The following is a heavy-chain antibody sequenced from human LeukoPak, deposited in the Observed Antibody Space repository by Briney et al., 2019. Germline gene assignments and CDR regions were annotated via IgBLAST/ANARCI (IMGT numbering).Heavy chain of an antibody. CDR3: ARSRGPNTFGGVHDY. CDR2: ISASGGST. D-gene: IGHD3-16*01. Sequence: GGSLRLSCAASGFTFGSYAMSWVRQAPGKGLEWVSAISASGGSTYYADSVKGRFTISRDNSMDTLYLQMNSLRAGDTAVYYCARSRGPNTFGGVHDYWGQGTLVTVSS. J-gene: IGHJ4*02. V-gene: IGHV3-23*01. CDR1: GFTFGSYA.